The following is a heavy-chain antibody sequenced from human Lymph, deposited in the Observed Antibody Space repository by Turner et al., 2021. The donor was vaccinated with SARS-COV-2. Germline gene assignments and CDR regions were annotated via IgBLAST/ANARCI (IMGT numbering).Heavy chain of an antibody. CDR3: ARVLWLHGMFDY. CDR2: ISYDGSNK. V-gene: IGHV3-30-3*01. D-gene: IGHD5-18*01. J-gene: IGHJ4*02. CDR1: GFTSSTYA. Sequence: QVHLVESGGGVVQPGRSLRLSCVASGFTSSTYAMHWVRQAPGKGLEWVAVISYDGSNKYYADSVKGRFTISRDTSKNTLYLQMNSLRAEDTAVYYCARVLWLHGMFDYWGQGTLVTVSS.